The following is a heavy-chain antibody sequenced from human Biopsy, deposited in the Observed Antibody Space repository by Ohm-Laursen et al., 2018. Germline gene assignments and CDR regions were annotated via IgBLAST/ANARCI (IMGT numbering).Heavy chain of an antibody. J-gene: IGHJ5*02. CDR3: ARHPTGFWFDP. Sequence: SDTLSLTCTVSGGSISSSTTYYWAWLRQPPGKGLEWIGSIYNTETPFFNPSLKSRVTIFVDPSTNQFSLKVSSVTAADTALYFCARHPTGFWFDPWGHGTLVTVSS. CDR1: GGSISSSTTYY. CDR2: IYNTETP. V-gene: IGHV4-39*01.